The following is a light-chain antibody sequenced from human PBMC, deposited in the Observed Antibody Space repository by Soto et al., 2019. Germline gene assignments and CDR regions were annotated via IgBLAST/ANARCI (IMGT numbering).Light chain of an antibody. CDR3: QFYGDPSKT. CDR1: QTVSSNF. J-gene: IGKJ1*01. CDR2: DAS. Sequence: EIVLTQSPGTLSLSPGERGTLSCRASQTVSSNFLAWYQQKPGQAPMLLIFDASTRATGIPDRFTGSGSGTDFTLTISRLEPEDVAVYYCQFYGDPSKTFGQGTKVEIK. V-gene: IGKV3-20*01.